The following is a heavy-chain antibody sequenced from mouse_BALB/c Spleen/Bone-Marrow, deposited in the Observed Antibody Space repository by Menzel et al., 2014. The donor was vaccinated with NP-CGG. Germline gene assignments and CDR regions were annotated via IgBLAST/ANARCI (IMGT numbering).Heavy chain of an antibody. J-gene: IGHJ2*01. V-gene: IGHV2-9*02. CDR3: ARAGTFDY. D-gene: IGHD2-14*01. CDR1: GFSLTSYG. CDR2: IWAGGNT. Sequence: VHLVESGPGLVAPSQSLSITCTVSGFSLTSYGVHWVRQPPGKGLEWLGVIWAGGNTNYNSALMSRLSISKDNSKSQVFLKMNGLQTDDTAMYYCARAGTFDYWGQGTTLTVSS.